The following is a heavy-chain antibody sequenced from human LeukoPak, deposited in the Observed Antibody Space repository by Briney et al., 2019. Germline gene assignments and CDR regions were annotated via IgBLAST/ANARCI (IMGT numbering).Heavy chain of an antibody. CDR1: GYTFTSYD. CDR3: ARGSKTGVAATLY. J-gene: IGHJ4*02. D-gene: IGHD2-15*01. CDR2: MNPNSGNT. V-gene: IGHV1-8*02. Sequence: ASVKVSCKASGYTFTSYDINWVRQATGQGLEWMGWMNPNSGNTGYAQKFQGRVTMTRDTSISTAYMELSRLRSDDTAVYYCARGSKTGVAATLYWGQGTLVTVSS.